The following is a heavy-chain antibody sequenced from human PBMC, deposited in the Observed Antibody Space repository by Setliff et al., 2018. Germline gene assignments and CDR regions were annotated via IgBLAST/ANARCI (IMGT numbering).Heavy chain of an antibody. CDR3: ARDATYYYDSSGYYSI. CDR1: GYTFTGYY. D-gene: IGHD3-22*01. CDR2: INPNSGGT. J-gene: IGHJ3*02. Sequence: ASVKVSCKASGYTFTGYYMHWVRQAPGQGLEWMGWINPNSGGTNYAQKFQGRVTMTTDTSTSTAYMELRSLRSDDTAVYYCARDATYYYDSSGYYSIWGQGTMVTVSS. V-gene: IGHV1-2*02.